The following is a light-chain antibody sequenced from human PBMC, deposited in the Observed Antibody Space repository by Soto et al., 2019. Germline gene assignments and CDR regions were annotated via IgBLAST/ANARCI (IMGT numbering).Light chain of an antibody. Sequence: QSALTQPASVSGSPGQSITISCTGTSSDVGSYNLVSWYQQHPGKAPKLIIYEGSQGPSGISHRFSVSKSGNTASLTISGLQAEDEADYYCCSYAGTLIFGGGTKLTVL. J-gene: IGLJ2*01. CDR1: SSDVGSYNL. CDR2: EGS. CDR3: CSYAGTLI. V-gene: IGLV2-23*01.